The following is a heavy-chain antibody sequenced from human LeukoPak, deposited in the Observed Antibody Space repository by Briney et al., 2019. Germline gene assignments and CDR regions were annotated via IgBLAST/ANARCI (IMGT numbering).Heavy chain of an antibody. V-gene: IGHV4-34*01. CDR1: GGSFSGYY. CDR2: INHSGST. J-gene: IGHJ6*03. Sequence: SETLSLTCAVYGGSFSGYYWSWIRQPPGKGLEWIGEINHSGSTNYNPSLKSRVTISVDTSKNQFSLKLSSVTAADTAVYYCARDSIAAAGYYYYYYMDVWGKGTTVTISS. D-gene: IGHD6-13*01. CDR3: ARDSIAAAGYYYYYYMDV.